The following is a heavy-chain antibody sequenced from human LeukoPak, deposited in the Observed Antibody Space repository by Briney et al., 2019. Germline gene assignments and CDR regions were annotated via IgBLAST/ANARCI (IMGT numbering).Heavy chain of an antibody. Sequence: PGGSLRLSCAASGFTFSTYVMSWVRQAPGKGLEWVSAISGSGVSTYYADSVKGRFTISRDNARNTLYLQMNSLRAEDTALYYCARDLGAYYDSSDNWFDPWGQGTLVTVSS. CDR3: ARDLGAYYDSSDNWFDP. D-gene: IGHD3-22*01. V-gene: IGHV3-23*01. CDR1: GFTFSTYV. CDR2: ISGSGVST. J-gene: IGHJ5*02.